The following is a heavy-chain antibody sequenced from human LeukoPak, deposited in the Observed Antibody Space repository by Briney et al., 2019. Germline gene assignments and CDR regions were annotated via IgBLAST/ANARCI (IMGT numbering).Heavy chain of an antibody. CDR2: ISADGGIT. Sequence: GGSLRLSCAASGFTFSTYAMSWVRQAPGKGLEWVSVISADGGITFYADSVKGRFTISRDNSNRMLYLQMNNVRAEDTALYYCAKDRCYSPSRRSFDNWGQGTLVTVSS. CDR3: AKDRCYSPSRRSFDN. J-gene: IGHJ4*02. CDR1: GFTFSTYA. V-gene: IGHV3-23*01. D-gene: IGHD2-2*01.